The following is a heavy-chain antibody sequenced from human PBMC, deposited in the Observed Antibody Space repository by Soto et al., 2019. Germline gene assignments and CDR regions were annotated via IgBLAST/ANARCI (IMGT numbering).Heavy chain of an antibody. CDR2: IKRKTEGGTT. CDR1: EFIFNNAW. Sequence: EVQLVESGGGLAKPGGSLRLSCAASEFIFNNAWMNWVRQAPGKGLEWVGHIKRKTEGGTTDSAAPVKGRFTISRDDSKNMVYLQMNSLTTEDTSVYYFTSNTILTPDYGLDVWCEGTTVTVSS. J-gene: IGHJ6*04. V-gene: IGHV3-15*01. D-gene: IGHD4-4*01. CDR3: TSNTILTPDYGLDV.